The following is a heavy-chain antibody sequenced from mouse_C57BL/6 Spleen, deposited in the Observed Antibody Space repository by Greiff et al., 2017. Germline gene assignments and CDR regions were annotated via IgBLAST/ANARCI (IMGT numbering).Heavy chain of an antibody. CDR3: ARAYYGPMDY. CDR1: GYTFTSYW. V-gene: IGHV1-55*01. Sequence: QVQLQQPGAELVKPGASVKMSCKASGYTFTSYWITWVKQRPGQGLEWIGDIYPAGDSTNYNEKFKGKATLTVDTSSSTAYMQLSSLTSEDYAVYYCARAYYGPMDYWGQGTSVTVSS. J-gene: IGHJ4*01. D-gene: IGHD2-10*01. CDR2: IYPAGDST.